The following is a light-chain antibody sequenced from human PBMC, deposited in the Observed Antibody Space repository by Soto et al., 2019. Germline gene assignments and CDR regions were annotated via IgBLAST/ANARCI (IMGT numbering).Light chain of an antibody. Sequence: QSVLTQPPSVSAAPGQKVTISCSGTCSNIGNNYVSWYQQLPGTAPKLLIYDNNKRPSGIPDRFSGSKSGTSATLGISGLRTGDEADYYCGSWDTSLNAFIFGGGTKVTVL. CDR1: CSNIGNNY. J-gene: IGLJ2*01. CDR3: GSWDTSLNAFI. CDR2: DNN. V-gene: IGLV1-51*01.